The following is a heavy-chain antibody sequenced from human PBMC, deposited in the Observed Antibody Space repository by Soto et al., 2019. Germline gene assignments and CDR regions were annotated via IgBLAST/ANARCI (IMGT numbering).Heavy chain of an antibody. CDR1: GFTFSHYA. Sequence: GGSLRLSCAASGFTFSHYAMTWIRQAPGKGLEWVSYISSSGSYTNYADSLQGRFIVSRDSARNSLFLQMHSLRADDTGVYYCAREQSGRRSLDSWGQGTLVTVSS. CDR3: AREQSGRRSLDS. CDR2: ISSSGSYT. D-gene: IGHD1-26*01. J-gene: IGHJ4*02. V-gene: IGHV3-11*06.